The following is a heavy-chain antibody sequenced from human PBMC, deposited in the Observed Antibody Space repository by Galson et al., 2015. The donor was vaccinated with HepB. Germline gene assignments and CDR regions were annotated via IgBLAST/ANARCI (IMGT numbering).Heavy chain of an antibody. J-gene: IGHJ3*02. Sequence: SLRLSCAASGFTFSSYWMTWVRQAPGKGLEWVANIKRDESKKNYVDSVKGRFTISRDNAKNSLYLQMSGLRAEDTAVYYCARDGNDYDSGTYYDTFDIWGQGTMVTVSS. D-gene: IGHD3-10*01. CDR1: GFTFSSYW. V-gene: IGHV3-7*03. CDR2: IKRDESKK. CDR3: ARDGNDYDSGTYYDTFDI.